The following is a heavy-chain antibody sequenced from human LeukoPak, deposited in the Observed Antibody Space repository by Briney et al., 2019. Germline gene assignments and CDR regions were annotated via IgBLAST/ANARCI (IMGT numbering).Heavy chain of an antibody. V-gene: IGHV4-39*07. Sequence: SETLSLTCTVSGGSISGSNYYWGWIRQPPGKGLEWIGSIYYSGSTYYNPSLKSRVTISVDRSKYQFSLKLSSVTAADTAVYYCARSVEAFFDPWGQGTLVTVSS. D-gene: IGHD2-21*01. CDR3: ARSVEAFFDP. CDR2: IYYSGST. J-gene: IGHJ5*02. CDR1: GGSISGSNYY.